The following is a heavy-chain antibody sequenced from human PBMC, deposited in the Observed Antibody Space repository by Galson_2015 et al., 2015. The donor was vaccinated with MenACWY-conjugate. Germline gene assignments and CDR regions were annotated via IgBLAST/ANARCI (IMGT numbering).Heavy chain of an antibody. CDR1: GFTFSSYW. CDR3: ARDLVSDSSGWYIGGDAFEI. Sequence: SLRLSCAASGFTFSSYWMSWVRQAPGKGLEWVANIKQDGSEKYYVDSVKGRFTISRDNAKNSLYLQMNSLRAEDTAVYYCARDLVSDSSGWYIGGDAFEIWGQGTMVTVSS. J-gene: IGHJ3*02. V-gene: IGHV3-7*03. D-gene: IGHD6-19*01. CDR2: IKQDGSEK.